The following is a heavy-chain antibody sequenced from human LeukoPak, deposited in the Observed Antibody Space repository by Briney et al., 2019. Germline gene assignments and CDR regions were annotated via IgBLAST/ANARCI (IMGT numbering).Heavy chain of an antibody. V-gene: IGHV3-30*02. CDR1: GFTFSSYG. CDR2: IWYDGSNK. CDR3: AKGNFRKSSSLDY. J-gene: IGHJ4*02. Sequence: GGSLRLSCAASGFTFSSYGMHWVRQAPGKGLEWVAVIWYDGSNKYYADSVKGRFTISRDNSKNTLYLQMNSLRAEDTAVYYCAKGNFRKSSSLDYWGQGTLVTVSS. D-gene: IGHD6-6*01.